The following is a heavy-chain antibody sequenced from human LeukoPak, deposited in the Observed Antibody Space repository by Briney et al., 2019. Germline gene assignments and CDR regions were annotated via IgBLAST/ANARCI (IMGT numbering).Heavy chain of an antibody. J-gene: IGHJ4*02. CDR1: GFTLRSYA. D-gene: IGHD2-15*01. Sequence: GGSLRLSCAASGFTLRSYAMSWVRQAPGKGLEWVSAISSGGDSTYYADSVKGRFTISRDNSKNTLYLQMNSLRAEDTAVYYCAKIVAGLDYWGQGTLVTVSS. CDR2: ISSGGDST. CDR3: AKIVAGLDY. V-gene: IGHV3-23*01.